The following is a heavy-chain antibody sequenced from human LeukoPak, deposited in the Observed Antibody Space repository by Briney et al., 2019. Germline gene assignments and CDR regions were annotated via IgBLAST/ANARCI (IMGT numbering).Heavy chain of an antibody. D-gene: IGHD6-25*01. Sequence: PSETLSLTCAVYGGSFSGYYWSWIRQPPGKGLEWIGEINHSGSTNYNPSLKSRVTISVDTSKNQFSLKLSSVTAADTAVYYCARGPRLRGYHYYMDVWGKGTTVTVSS. CDR2: INHSGST. J-gene: IGHJ6*03. V-gene: IGHV4-34*01. CDR3: ARGPRLRGYHYYMDV. CDR1: GGSFSGYY.